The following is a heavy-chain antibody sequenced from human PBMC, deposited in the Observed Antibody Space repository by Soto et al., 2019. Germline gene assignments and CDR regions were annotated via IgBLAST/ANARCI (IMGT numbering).Heavy chain of an antibody. CDR3: VRGYRYGVLDY. D-gene: IGHD5-18*01. Sequence: SETLSLTCAVSGGSISSGGYSWSWIRQPPGKGLEWIGYIYHSGSTYYNPSLKSRVTISVDRSKNQFSLKLSSVTAADTAVYYCVRGYRYGVLDYWGQGTLVNVSS. CDR2: IYHSGST. CDR1: GGSISSGGYS. J-gene: IGHJ4*02. V-gene: IGHV4-30-2*01.